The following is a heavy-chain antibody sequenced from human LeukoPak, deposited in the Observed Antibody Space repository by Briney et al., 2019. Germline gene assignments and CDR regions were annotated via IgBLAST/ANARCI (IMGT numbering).Heavy chain of an antibody. CDR2: IKTDGSEK. D-gene: IGHD3-22*01. J-gene: IGHJ1*01. CDR3: ATYSSLNRREFQY. CDR1: GFTFSNYW. Sequence: GGSLRLSCEGSGFTFSNYWMGWVRQAPGKGLQWVANIKTDGSEKYYVDSVKGRFTISRDNAKSSLYLQMNSLRAEDTAVYYCATYSSLNRREFQYWGQGTLLTVSS. V-gene: IGHV3-7*01.